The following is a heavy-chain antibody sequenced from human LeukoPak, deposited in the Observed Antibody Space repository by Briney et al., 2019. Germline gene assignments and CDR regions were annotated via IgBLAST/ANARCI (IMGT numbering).Heavy chain of an antibody. Sequence: GESLKISCKVSGYSFTSYCIGWARQMPGKGLEWMGNIYPGDSGPTYSPSFQGQVTISVDKSINTAYLQWSSLQASDTAMYYCGMSGDRVPLQDDVFDVWGQGTMVTVST. CDR3: GMSGDRVPLQDDVFDV. D-gene: IGHD1-26*01. J-gene: IGHJ3*01. CDR2: IYPGDSGP. CDR1: GYSFTSYC. V-gene: IGHV5-51*01.